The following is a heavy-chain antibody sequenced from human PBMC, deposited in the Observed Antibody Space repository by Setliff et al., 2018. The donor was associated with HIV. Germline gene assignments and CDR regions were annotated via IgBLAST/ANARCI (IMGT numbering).Heavy chain of an antibody. CDR2: IYYSGST. CDR3: ARTRYYYDSGSYYFQYYYYMDV. CDR1: GGSISSHY. D-gene: IGHD3-22*01. J-gene: IGHJ6*03. Sequence: ASETLSLTCIVSGGSISSHYWSWIRQPPGKGLEWIGYIYYSGSTTYNPSLKGRVTISVDTSKNQFSLRLRSVTAADTAVYYCARTRYYYDSGSYYFQYYYYMDVWGKGTTVTVSS. V-gene: IGHV4-59*11.